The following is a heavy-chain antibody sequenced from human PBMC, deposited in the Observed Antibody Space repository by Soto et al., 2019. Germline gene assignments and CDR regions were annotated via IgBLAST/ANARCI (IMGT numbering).Heavy chain of an antibody. Sequence: SETLPLTCTVSGGSISSSSYYWGWIRQPPGKGLEWIGSIYYSGSTYYNPSLKSRVTISVDTSKNQFSLKLSSVTAADTAVYYCARLFPRVVPAAIYFDYWGQGTLVTVSS. CDR2: IYYSGST. CDR1: GGSISSSSYY. D-gene: IGHD2-2*01. J-gene: IGHJ4*02. V-gene: IGHV4-39*01. CDR3: ARLFPRVVPAAIYFDY.